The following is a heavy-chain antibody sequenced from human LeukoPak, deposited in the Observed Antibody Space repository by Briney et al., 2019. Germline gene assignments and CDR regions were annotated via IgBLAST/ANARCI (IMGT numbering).Heavy chain of an antibody. CDR3: ARSEDGYVDY. CDR2: ISSSSSYI. CDR1: GFTFSSYS. J-gene: IGHJ4*02. D-gene: IGHD5-24*01. Sequence: GGSLRLSCAASGFTFSSYSMNWVRQAPGKGLEWVSSISSSSSYIYYADSVKGRFTISRDNAKNSLYLQMNSLRSEYTAVYYCARSEDGYVDYWGQGTLVTVSS. V-gene: IGHV3-21*01.